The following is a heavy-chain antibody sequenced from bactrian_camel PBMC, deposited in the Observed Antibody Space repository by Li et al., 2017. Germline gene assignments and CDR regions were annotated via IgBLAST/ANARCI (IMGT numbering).Heavy chain of an antibody. CDR1: GIRLSSYT. Sequence: QLVESGGGLVQPGGSLRLSCAGSGIRLSSYTMSWIRQPPGKGLEWVSNISDLDGSTSYASSVKGRFTISRDNTKNTLYLQMNSLKPEDTAMYYCAAAPGSWGGCPGGESFRYWGQGTQVTVS. D-gene: IGHD6*01. J-gene: IGHJ6*01. V-gene: IGHV3S1*01. CDR2: ISDLDGST. CDR3: AAAPGSWGGCPGGESFRY.